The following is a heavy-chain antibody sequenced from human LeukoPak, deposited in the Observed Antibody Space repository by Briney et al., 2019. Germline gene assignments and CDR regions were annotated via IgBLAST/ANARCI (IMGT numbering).Heavy chain of an antibody. CDR1: GFTFSSYA. CDR3: ARSYYYDSSGYYHPYYFDY. CDR2: ISGSGGST. V-gene: IGHV3-23*01. D-gene: IGHD3-22*01. Sequence: GGSLRLSCAASGFTFSSYAMSWVRQAPGKGLEWVSAISGSGGSTYYADSVKSRFTISRDNSKNTLYLQMNSLRAEDTAVYYCARSYYYDSSGYYHPYYFDYWGQGTLVTVSS. J-gene: IGHJ4*02.